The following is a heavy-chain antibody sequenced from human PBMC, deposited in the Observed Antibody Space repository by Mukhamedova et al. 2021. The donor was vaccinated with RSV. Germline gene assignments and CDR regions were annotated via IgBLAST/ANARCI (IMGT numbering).Heavy chain of an antibody. CDR2: ITSNSRFI. Sequence: GFTFSRHSMNWVRQAPGKGLEWVSSITSNSRFIHYADSVKGRFTISRDNAKNSLYLQMNNLRADDTGVYFCAREFGSGGQGNLVT. V-gene: IGHV3-21*06. CDR3: AREFGS. D-gene: IGHD3-3*01. J-gene: IGHJ4*02. CDR1: GFTFSRHS.